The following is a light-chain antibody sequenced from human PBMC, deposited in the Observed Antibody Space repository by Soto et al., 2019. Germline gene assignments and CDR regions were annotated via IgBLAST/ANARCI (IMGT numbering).Light chain of an antibody. CDR1: QSISSW. J-gene: IGKJ1*01. CDR3: QQYNSYPWT. CDR2: KAS. V-gene: IGKV1-5*03. Sequence: DIQMTQSPSTLSASVGDRVTITCRASQSISSWLAWYQQKPGKAPKLLIYKASSLESGVPPRFSGIGSGPEFTLTISSLQPDDFATYYCQQYNSYPWTFGQGTKVEIK.